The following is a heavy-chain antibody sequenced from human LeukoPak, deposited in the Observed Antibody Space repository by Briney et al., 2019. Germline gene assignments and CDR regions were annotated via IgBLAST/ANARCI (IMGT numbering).Heavy chain of an antibody. Sequence: SETLSLTCTVSGGSISSYYWSWIRQPPGKGLEWIGYIYTSGSTNYNPSLKSRVTISVDTSKNQFSLKLSSVTAADTAVYYCARSADFWSAPLYFDYWGQGTLVTVSS. CDR2: IYTSGST. V-gene: IGHV4-4*09. CDR3: ARSADFWSAPLYFDY. J-gene: IGHJ4*02. D-gene: IGHD3-3*01. CDR1: GGSISSYY.